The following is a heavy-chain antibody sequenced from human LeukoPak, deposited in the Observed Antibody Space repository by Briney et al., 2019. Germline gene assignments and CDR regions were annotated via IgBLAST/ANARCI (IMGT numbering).Heavy chain of an antibody. CDR2: IKQDGSEK. CDR1: GFTFSNYW. J-gene: IGHJ4*02. D-gene: IGHD3-22*01. Sequence: GGSLRLSCAASGFTFSNYWMSWVRQAPGKGLEWVANIKQDGSEKYYVASVKGRFTISRDNAKNSLYLQMSSLRAEDTAVYSCARWDYYNSSGFGYWGQGTLVTVSS. V-gene: IGHV3-7*01. CDR3: ARWDYYNSSGFGY.